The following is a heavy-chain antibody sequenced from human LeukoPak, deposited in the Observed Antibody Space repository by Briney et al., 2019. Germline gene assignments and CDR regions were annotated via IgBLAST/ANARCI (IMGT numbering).Heavy chain of an antibody. CDR3: ARDLCSGGSCLDAFDI. J-gene: IGHJ3*02. V-gene: IGHV1-18*01. CDR2: ISAYNGNT. D-gene: IGHD2-15*01. Sequence: ASVKVSCKASGYTFTSYGISWVRQAPRQGLEWMGWISAYNGNTNYAQKFQGRVTMTRDTSISTAYMELSRLRSDDTAVYYCARDLCSGGSCLDAFDIWGQGTMVTVSS. CDR1: GYTFTSYG.